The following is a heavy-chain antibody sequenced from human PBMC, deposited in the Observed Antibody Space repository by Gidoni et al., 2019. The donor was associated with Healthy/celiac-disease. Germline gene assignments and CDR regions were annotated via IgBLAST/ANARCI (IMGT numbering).Heavy chain of an antibody. V-gene: IGHV4-38-2*01. Sequence: QVQLQESGPGLVKPSETLSLTCAVSGYSISSGYYWGWLRQPPGKGLEWIGSIYHSGSTYYNPSLKSRVTISVDTSKNQFSLKLSSVTAADTAVYYCARQGYSGYDLIFTWGQGTLVTVSS. D-gene: IGHD5-12*01. CDR3: ARQGYSGYDLIFT. CDR2: IYHSGST. J-gene: IGHJ5*02. CDR1: GYSISSGYY.